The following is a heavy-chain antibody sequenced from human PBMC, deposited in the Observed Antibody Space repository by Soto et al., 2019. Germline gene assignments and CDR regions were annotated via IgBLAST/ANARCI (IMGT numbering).Heavy chain of an antibody. Sequence: SETLSLTCTVSGGSISSGGYYWSWIRQHPGKGLEWIGYIYYSGSTYHNPSLKSRVTISVDTSKNQFSLKLSSVTAADTAVYYCARVDWGSFDYWGQGTLVTVSS. CDR1: GGSISSGGYY. V-gene: IGHV4-31*03. D-gene: IGHD7-27*01. J-gene: IGHJ4*02. CDR3: ARVDWGSFDY. CDR2: IYYSGST.